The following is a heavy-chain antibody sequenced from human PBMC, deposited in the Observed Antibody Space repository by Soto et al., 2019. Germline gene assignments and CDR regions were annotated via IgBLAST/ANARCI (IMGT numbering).Heavy chain of an antibody. CDR3: ARDMGFGLSDY. J-gene: IGHJ4*02. CDR2: INAGNGNT. CDR1: GYTFTSYA. V-gene: IGHV1-3*01. Sequence: ASVKVSCKASGYTFTSYAMDWVRQAPGQRLEWMGWINAGNGNTKYSQKFQGRVTITRDTSASTAYMELSGLRSEDTAVYYCARDMGFGLSDYWGQGTLVTVSS. D-gene: IGHD3-10*01.